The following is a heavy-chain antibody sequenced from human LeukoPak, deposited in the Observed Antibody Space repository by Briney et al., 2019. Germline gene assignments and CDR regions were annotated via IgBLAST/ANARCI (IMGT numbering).Heavy chain of an antibody. CDR2: INPNSGGT. CDR1: GYTFTGYY. D-gene: IGHD2-15*01. V-gene: IGHV1-2*02. CDR3: ARGPRPHGGYCSGGSCPGAFDI. J-gene: IGHJ3*02. Sequence: ASVKVSCKASGYTFTGYYMHWVRQAPGQGLEWMGWINPNSGGTNYAQKFQGRVTMTRDTSISTAYMELSRLRSDDTAVYYCARGPRPHGGYCSGGSCPGAFDIWGQGTMVTVSS.